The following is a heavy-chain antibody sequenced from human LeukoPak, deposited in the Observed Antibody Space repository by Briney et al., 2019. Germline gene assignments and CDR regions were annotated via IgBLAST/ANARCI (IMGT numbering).Heavy chain of an antibody. CDR3: ARGPNIYSGSYHEGDCYMDV. D-gene: IGHD1-26*01. J-gene: IGHJ6*03. Sequence: PGGSLRLSCAASGFTFNTYSMNWVRQTPGKGLEWVSSISSSSRYIYYADSVKGRFTISRDNAKNSLYLQMNSLRAEDTAVYYCARGPNIYSGSYHEGDCYMDVWGKGTTVTVSS. CDR2: ISSSSRYI. V-gene: IGHV3-21*01. CDR1: GFTFNTYS.